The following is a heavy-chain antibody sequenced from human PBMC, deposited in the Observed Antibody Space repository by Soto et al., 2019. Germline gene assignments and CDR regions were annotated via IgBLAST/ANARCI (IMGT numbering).Heavy chain of an antibody. Sequence: GPGPTPVNPTQTLSLTCAFSGFSLSTSGVGVGWIRQPPGKALEWLALIYWNDDKRYSPSLKSRLTITKDTSKNQVVLTMTNMDPVDTATYYCAHFPYSSSPGTFDYWGQGTLVTVSS. J-gene: IGHJ4*02. D-gene: IGHD6-6*01. CDR1: GFSLSTSGVG. CDR3: AHFPYSSSPGTFDY. CDR2: IYWNDDK. V-gene: IGHV2-5*01.